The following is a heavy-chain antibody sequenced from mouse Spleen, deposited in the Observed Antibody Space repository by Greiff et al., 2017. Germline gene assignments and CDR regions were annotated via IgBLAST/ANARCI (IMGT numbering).Heavy chain of an antibody. D-gene: IGHD1-2*01. CDR3: ARGPPITTATLYWYFDV. CDR1: GYTFTDYA. J-gene: IGHJ1*01. V-gene: IGHV1-67*01. CDR2: ISTYSGNT. Sequence: VKLLESGPELVRPGVSVKISCKGSGYTFTDYAMHWVKQSHAKSLEWIGVISTYSGNTNYNQKFKGKATLTVDKSSSTAYMELARLTSEDSAIYYCARGPPITTATLYWYFDVWGAGTTGTVSS.